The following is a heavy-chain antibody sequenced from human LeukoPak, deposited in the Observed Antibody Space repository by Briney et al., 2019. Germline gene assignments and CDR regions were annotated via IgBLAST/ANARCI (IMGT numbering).Heavy chain of an antibody. Sequence: GRSLRLSCAASGFTFSNYAMSWVRQAPGKGLEWVSGIIGSGGSTYYADSVEGRFTISGDNSKNTLYLQMNSLRAEDTAVYYCAKLSTAMLLGSSKKYFDYWGQGTLVTVSS. CDR1: GFTFSNYA. V-gene: IGHV3-23*01. J-gene: IGHJ4*02. D-gene: IGHD5-18*01. CDR2: IIGSGGST. CDR3: AKLSTAMLLGSSKKYFDY.